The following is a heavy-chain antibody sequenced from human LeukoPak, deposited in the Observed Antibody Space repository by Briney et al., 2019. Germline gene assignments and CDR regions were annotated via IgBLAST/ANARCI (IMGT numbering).Heavy chain of an antibody. CDR2: IYTGGST. CDR1: GFAVNSNY. V-gene: IGHV3-66*02. CDR3: ARGFGKVAANVFGGYTMDV. J-gene: IGHJ6*02. Sequence: GGSLRLSCAASGFAVNSNYMSWVRQAPGKGLEWVSLIYTGGSTYYADSVKGRFTISRDNSKNTLYLQMNSLRPEDTAVYYCARGFGKVAANVFGGYTMDVWGQGTTVTVSS. D-gene: IGHD6-6*01.